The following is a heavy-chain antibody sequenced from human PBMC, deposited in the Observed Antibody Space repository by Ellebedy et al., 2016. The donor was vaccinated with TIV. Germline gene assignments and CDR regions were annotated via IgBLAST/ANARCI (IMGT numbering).Heavy chain of an antibody. CDR3: ARRLYLDYGDYSGLDP. Sequence: MPSETLSLTCAVSGGSISSSNWWSWVRQPPGKGLEWIGEIYHSGSTYYNPSLKSRVTISVDTSKNQFSLKLSSVTAADTAVYYCARRLYLDYGDYSGLDPWGQGTLVTVSS. V-gene: IGHV4-4*02. D-gene: IGHD4-17*01. J-gene: IGHJ5*02. CDR2: IYHSGST. CDR1: GGSISSSNW.